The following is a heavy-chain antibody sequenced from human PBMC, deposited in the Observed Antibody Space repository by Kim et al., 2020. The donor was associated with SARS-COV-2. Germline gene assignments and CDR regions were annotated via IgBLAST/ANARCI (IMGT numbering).Heavy chain of an antibody. Sequence: AQKFQGRVTMTRNTSISTAYMELSSLRSEGTAVYYCARGPRYYYYYGMDVWGQGTTVTVSS. V-gene: IGHV1-8*01. CDR3: ARGPRYYYYYGMDV. J-gene: IGHJ6*02.